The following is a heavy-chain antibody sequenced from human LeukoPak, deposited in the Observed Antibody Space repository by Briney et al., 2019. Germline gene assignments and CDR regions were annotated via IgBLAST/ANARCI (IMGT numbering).Heavy chain of an antibody. CDR2: ISYSGNT. Sequence: SETLSLICSVSGGFIRNYYWSWIRQPPGKGLEWIGYISYSGNTNYNPSLKSRLTISVDLSTNQFSLKLTSVTGADTAVYYCARHSSWYYDFDYWGQGTLVTVSS. CDR3: ARHSSWYYDFDY. CDR1: GGFIRNYY. J-gene: IGHJ4*02. V-gene: IGHV4-59*08. D-gene: IGHD6-13*01.